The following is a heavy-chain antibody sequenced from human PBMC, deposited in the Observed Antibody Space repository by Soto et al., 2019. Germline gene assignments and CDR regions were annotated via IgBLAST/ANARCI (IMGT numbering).Heavy chain of an antibody. CDR3: ARKGLWFGELFSWFDP. CDR1: GGSISSGDYY. D-gene: IGHD3-10*01. Sequence: SDTLSLTCTVSGGSISSGDYYWSWIRQPPGKGLEWIGYIYYSGSTYYNPSLKSRVTISVDTSKNQFSLKLSSVTAADTAVYYCARKGLWFGELFSWFDPWGQGTLVTVSS. J-gene: IGHJ5*02. CDR2: IYYSGST. V-gene: IGHV4-30-4*02.